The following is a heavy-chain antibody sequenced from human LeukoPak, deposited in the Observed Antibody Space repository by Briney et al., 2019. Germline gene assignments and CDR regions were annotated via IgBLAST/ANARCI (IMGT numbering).Heavy chain of an antibody. V-gene: IGHV1-8*01. D-gene: IGHD6-6*01. CDR1: GYTFTSYD. CDR2: MNPNSGNT. CDR3: AKRYSSSSYYVAFDI. J-gene: IGHJ3*02. Sequence: GASVKVSCKASGYTFTSYDINWVRQATGQGLEWMGWMNPNSGNTGFAQKFQGRVTMTRNTSISTAYMELSSLRSEDTAVYYCAKRYSSSSYYVAFDIWGQGTMVTVSP.